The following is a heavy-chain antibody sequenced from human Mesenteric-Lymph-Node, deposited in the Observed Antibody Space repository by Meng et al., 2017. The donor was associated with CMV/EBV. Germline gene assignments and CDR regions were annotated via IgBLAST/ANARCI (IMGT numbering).Heavy chain of an antibody. CDR2: LYSGDSST. CDR1: GFTFSSYA. CDR3: ATQSGYTYGRYDY. J-gene: IGHJ4*02. D-gene: IGHD5-18*01. Sequence: GESLKISCAASGFTFSSYAMSWVRQAPGKGLEWVSVLYSGDSSTYYADSVKGRFTISRDNYKNTLYLQMNSLRVDDTAVYYCATQSGYTYGRYDYWGQGALVTVSS. V-gene: IGHV3-23*03.